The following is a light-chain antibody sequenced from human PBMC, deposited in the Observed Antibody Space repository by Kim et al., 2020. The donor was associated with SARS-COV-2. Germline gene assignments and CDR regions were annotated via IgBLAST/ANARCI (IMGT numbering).Light chain of an antibody. CDR2: GAS. J-gene: IGKJ4*01. CDR3: QQYNDWPLLT. CDR1: HSVSND. V-gene: IGKV3-15*01. Sequence: APGERVTLSCRASHSVSNDLAWYQQRPGQAPRLLIYGASTRATDSSARFSGSGSGTEFTLTIRSLQSEDFAVYYCQQYNDWPLLTFGGGTKVDIK.